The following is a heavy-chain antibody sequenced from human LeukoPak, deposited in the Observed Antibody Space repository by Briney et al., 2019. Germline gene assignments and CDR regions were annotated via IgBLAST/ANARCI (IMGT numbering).Heavy chain of an antibody. Sequence: SGGSLRLSCADSGFRFSDYYMNWIRQAPGKGLEWVSYISSSSSDTNYADSVMGRFTISRDNAKNSLYLQMNSLRAEDTAVYYCARPITREMATILAFDYWGQGTLVTVSS. CDR2: ISSSSSDT. CDR3: ARPITREMATILAFDY. J-gene: IGHJ4*02. D-gene: IGHD5-24*01. CDR1: GFRFSDYY. V-gene: IGHV3-11*03.